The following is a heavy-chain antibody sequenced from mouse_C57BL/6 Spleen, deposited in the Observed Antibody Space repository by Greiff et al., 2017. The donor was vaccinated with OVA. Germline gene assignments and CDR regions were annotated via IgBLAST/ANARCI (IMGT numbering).Heavy chain of an antibody. Sequence: VQLQQSGPVLVKPGASVKMSCKASGYTFTDYYMNWVKQSHGKGLEWIGVINPYNGGTSYNQKFKGKATLTVDKSSSTAYMELNSLTSEDSAVYYCARGGGYDSFDYWGQGTTLTVSS. CDR3: ARGGGYDSFDY. D-gene: IGHD2-4*01. CDR2: INPYNGGT. V-gene: IGHV1-19*01. CDR1: GYTFTDYY. J-gene: IGHJ2*01.